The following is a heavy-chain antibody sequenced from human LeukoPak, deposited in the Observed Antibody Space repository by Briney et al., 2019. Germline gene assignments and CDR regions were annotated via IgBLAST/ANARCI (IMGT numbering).Heavy chain of an antibody. CDR2: VYYSGST. J-gene: IGHJ4*02. Sequence: TSETLSLTCTVSGDSISSYYWSWIRQPPGKGLEWIGYVYYSGSTKYKPSLKSRVTISVDTSKNQFSLKLTSVTAADTAVYYCARGINFYDGSGYPTPYFDYWGQGTLVTVSS. V-gene: IGHV4-59*08. CDR1: GDSISSYY. D-gene: IGHD3-22*01. CDR3: ARGINFYDGSGYPTPYFDY.